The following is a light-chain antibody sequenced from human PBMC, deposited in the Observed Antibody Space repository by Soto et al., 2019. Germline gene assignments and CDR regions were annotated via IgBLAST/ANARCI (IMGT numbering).Light chain of an antibody. J-gene: IGKJ1*01. CDR3: QQYGSSPST. Sequence: RASQNVANYLDWYQQKPGQAPRLLIYESSNRATGIAARFSGSGSGTDFTLTISRLEPEDFAVYYCQQYGSSPSTFGQGTKVDI. CDR2: ESS. CDR1: QNVANY. V-gene: IGKV3-20*01.